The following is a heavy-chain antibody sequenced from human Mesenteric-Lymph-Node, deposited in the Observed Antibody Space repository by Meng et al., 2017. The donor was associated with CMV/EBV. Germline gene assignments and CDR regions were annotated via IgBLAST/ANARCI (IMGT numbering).Heavy chain of an antibody. J-gene: IGHJ5*02. V-gene: IGHV4-39*01. CDR1: GCNSSGSYY. CDR2: IYYSGTT. D-gene: IGHD6-13*01. Sequence: GCNSSGSYYWGWIRQPPGKGLEWIGSIYYSGTTSYHPSLKSRVTISVDTSKTQFSLKLSSVTAADTAVYYCARPHRGISAGSRFDPWGQGTLVTVSS. CDR3: ARPHRGISAGSRFDP.